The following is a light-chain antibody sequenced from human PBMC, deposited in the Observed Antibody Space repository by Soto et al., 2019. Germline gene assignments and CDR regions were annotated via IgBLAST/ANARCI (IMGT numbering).Light chain of an antibody. V-gene: IGKV3-20*01. CDR3: QQYGSSSWT. J-gene: IGKJ1*01. CDR1: QSISSSY. CDR2: GAS. Sequence: IVLTHSPCTRSFSPFERATLSCRASQSISSSYLAWYQQRPGQAPRLLIYGASSRATGIPDRFSGSGSGTEFTLTISRLEPEDFAVYYCQQYGSSSWTFGQGTKVDIK.